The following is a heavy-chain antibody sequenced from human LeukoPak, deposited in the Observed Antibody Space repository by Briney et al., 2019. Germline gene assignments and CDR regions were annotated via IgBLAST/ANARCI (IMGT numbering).Heavy chain of an antibody. CDR3: ARVRSSSRTIYYYYYMDV. Sequence: PSETLSLTCTVSGGSIRSYYWSWIRQPAGKGLECIGRIYTSGSTNYNPALKSRVTMKVETSKNQFSLKLSSVTAADTAVYYCARVRSSSRTIYYYYYMDVWGKGTTVTVSS. CDR2: IYTSGST. J-gene: IGHJ6*03. CDR1: GGSIRSYY. D-gene: IGHD6-13*01. V-gene: IGHV4-4*07.